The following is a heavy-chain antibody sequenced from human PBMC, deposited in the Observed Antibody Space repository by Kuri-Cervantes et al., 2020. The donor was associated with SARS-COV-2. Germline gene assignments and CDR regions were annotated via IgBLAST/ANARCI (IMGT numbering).Heavy chain of an antibody. D-gene: IGHD5-24*01. V-gene: IGHV3-30-3*01. CDR1: GFTFSRYA. Sequence: GGSLRLSCAASGFTFSRYAMHWVRQAPGKGLEWVAVISYDGSNKDYTASGKGRFTISRDNSQNTLYLQMKSLRTEDTALYYCARGWDAFDIWGQGTMVTVSS. CDR2: ISYDGSNK. CDR3: ARGWDAFDI. J-gene: IGHJ3*02.